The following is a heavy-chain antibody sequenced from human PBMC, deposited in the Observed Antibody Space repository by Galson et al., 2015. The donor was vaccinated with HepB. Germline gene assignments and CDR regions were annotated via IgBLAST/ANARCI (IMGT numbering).Heavy chain of an antibody. D-gene: IGHD2-21*02. CDR1: GFTVSSNY. Sequence: SLRLSCAASGFTVSSNYMTWVRQAPGKGLEWVSVIYGGGNTNYADSVKGRFTTSRHNSKNRLYLQMNTLRGDDTAVYYCARVSYCGGDCYVGAFDIWGQGTMVTVSS. CDR2: IYGGGNT. J-gene: IGHJ3*02. CDR3: ARVSYCGGDCYVGAFDI. V-gene: IGHV3-53*04.